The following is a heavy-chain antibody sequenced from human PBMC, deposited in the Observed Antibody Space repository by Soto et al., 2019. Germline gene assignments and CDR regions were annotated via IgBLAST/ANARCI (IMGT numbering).Heavy chain of an antibody. V-gene: IGHV3-15*01. Sequence: GGSLRLSCAASGFTFSNAWMSWVRQAPGKGLEWVSRIKSKTDGGTTDYAAPVKGRFTISRDDSKNTLYLQMNSLKTEDTAVYYCTTEPPWDMIRGVPLEWGQGTLVTVSS. CDR3: TTEPPWDMIRGVPLE. D-gene: IGHD3-10*01. J-gene: IGHJ4*02. CDR1: GFTFSNAW. CDR2: IKSKTDGGTT.